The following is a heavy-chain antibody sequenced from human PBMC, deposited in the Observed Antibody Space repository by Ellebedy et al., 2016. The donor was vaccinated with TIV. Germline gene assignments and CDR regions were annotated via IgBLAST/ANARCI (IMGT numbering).Heavy chain of an antibody. CDR2: IGRRGAST. V-gene: IGHV3-21*01. Sequence: GESLKISCAASGFTFNNDDLHWVRQAPGKGLEWVSTIGRRGASTYDADSVKGRFTISRDNAKKSLFLQMSSLRFEDTAVYYCERGVDYWGQGTLVSVSS. J-gene: IGHJ4*02. CDR3: ERGVDY. CDR1: GFTFNNDD.